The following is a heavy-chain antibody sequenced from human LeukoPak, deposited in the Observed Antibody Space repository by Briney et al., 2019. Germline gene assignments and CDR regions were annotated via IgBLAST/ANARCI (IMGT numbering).Heavy chain of an antibody. J-gene: IGHJ4*02. D-gene: IGHD6-13*01. CDR2: IYSGGST. CDR1: GFSVSNNY. CDR3: ARAIAAAGSRRYYFDY. Sequence: GGSLRLSCAASGFSVSNNYMSWVRQAPGKGLEWVSVIYSGGSTYYADSVKGRFTISRDNSKNTLFLQMNSLRAEDTAVFYCARAIAAAGSRRYYFDYWGQGTLVTVSS. V-gene: IGHV3-53*01.